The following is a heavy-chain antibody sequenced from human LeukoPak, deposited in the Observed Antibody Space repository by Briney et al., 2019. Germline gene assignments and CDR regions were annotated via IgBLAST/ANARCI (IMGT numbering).Heavy chain of an antibody. CDR1: GLRFRNYG. CDR2: IYYDGSNQ. J-gene: IGHJ4*02. Sequence: GGSLRLSCVVSGLRFRNYGMHWVRQAPGMGLEWVAVIYYDGSNQYYADSVKGRFTVSRDNAKNTLYLQMDSLRAEDTAVYYCATDRNSGKYYDYWGQGTLVTVSS. V-gene: IGHV3-33*01. CDR3: ATDRNSGKYYDY. D-gene: IGHD1-26*01.